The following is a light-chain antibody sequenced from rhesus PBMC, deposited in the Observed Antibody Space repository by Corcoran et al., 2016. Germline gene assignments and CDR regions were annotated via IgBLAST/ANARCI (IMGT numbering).Light chain of an antibody. CDR2: KAS. Sequence: DIQMTQSPSSLSASVGDTVTITCRASQSISSWLAWYQQKPGKAPKLLIYKASSLQSGVPSRFSVSGSGTDCTLTISSLQSEDFATYYCQQYSSSPYSFGQGTKVEIK. J-gene: IGKJ2*01. V-gene: IGKV1-22*01. CDR3: QQYSSSPYS. CDR1: QSISSW.